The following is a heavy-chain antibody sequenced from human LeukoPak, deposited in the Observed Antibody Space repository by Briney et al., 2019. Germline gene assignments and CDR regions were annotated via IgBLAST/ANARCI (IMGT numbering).Heavy chain of an antibody. D-gene: IGHD3-10*01. CDR1: GFTDSSNY. CDR2: IYSCGST. CDR3: ARSPSYGSGSHPIFDY. J-gene: IGHJ4*02. V-gene: IGHV3-66*01. Sequence: GGSLRLSCAASGFTDSSNYMSWVRQAPGKGLVWVSVIYSCGSTYYADSVKGRFTISRDNSKNTLYLQMNSLRAEDKAVYYCARSPSYGSGSHPIFDYWGQGTLVTVSS.